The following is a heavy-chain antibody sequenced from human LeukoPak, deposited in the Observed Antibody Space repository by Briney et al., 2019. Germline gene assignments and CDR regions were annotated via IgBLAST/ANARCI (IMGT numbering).Heavy chain of an antibody. Sequence: ASVKVSCKASGYTFTSYDINWVRQATGQGLEWMGWMNPNSGNTGYAQKFQGRVTMTRNTSISTVYMELSSLRSEDTAVYSCARSIGGYCSGGSCYRYYYGMDVWGQGTTVTVSS. V-gene: IGHV1-8*01. D-gene: IGHD2-15*01. CDR2: MNPNSGNT. CDR1: GYTFTSYD. J-gene: IGHJ6*02. CDR3: ARSIGGYCSGGSCYRYYYGMDV.